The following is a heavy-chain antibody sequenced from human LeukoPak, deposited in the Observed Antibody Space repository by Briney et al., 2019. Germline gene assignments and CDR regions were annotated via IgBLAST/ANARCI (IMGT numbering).Heavy chain of an antibody. J-gene: IGHJ4*02. CDR1: GGSFSGYY. Sequence: SETLSLTCAVYGGSFSGYYWSWIRQPPGKGLEWIGEINHSGSTNYNPSLKSRVTISVDTSKNQFSLKLSSVTAADTAVYYCARRAGKIYDYVWGSYRELYYFGYWGQGTLVTVSS. CDR3: ARRAGKIYDYVWGSYRELYYFGY. V-gene: IGHV4-34*01. CDR2: INHSGST. D-gene: IGHD3-16*02.